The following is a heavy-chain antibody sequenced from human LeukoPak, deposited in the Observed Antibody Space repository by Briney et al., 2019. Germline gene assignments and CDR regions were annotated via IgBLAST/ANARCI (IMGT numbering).Heavy chain of an antibody. CDR2: IYSGGST. D-gene: IGHD2-15*01. Sequence: GGSLRLSCAASGFTVSSNYMSWVRQAPGKGLEWVSVIYSGGSTYYADSVKGRFTISRDNSKNTLYLQMNSLRAEDTTVYYCARLVVVAATWFDPWGQGTLVTVSS. V-gene: IGHV3-66*04. J-gene: IGHJ5*02. CDR1: GFTVSSNY. CDR3: ARLVVVAATWFDP.